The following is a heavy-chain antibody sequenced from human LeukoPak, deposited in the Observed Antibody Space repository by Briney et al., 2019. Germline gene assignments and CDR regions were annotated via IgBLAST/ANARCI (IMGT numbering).Heavy chain of an antibody. CDR3: AKDSSRDYYYFDY. J-gene: IGHJ4*02. CDR2: ISYDGTNK. CDR1: GFTFSNYG. Sequence: GGSLRLSCAASGFTFSNYGMHWVRQAPGKGLEWVADISYDGTNKYYADSVKGRFTISRDNSKNTLYLEMNSLRAEDTAVFYCAKDSSRDYYYFDYWGRGTLVTVSS. D-gene: IGHD6-13*01. V-gene: IGHV3-30*18.